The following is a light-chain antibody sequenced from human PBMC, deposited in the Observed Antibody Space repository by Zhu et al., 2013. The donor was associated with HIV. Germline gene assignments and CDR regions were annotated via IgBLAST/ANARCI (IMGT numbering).Light chain of an antibody. CDR3: QQYDNWPPIT. J-gene: IGKJ5*01. CDR2: GAS. CDR1: QTVSSNF. V-gene: IGKV3-20*01. Sequence: EIVLTQSPGTLSLSPGERATLSCRASQTVSSNFLAWYQQKPGQAPRLLIYGASSRAPGIPDRFSGSGSGSDFTLTVSSLQSEDFAVYFCQQYDNWPPITFGQGTRLEIK.